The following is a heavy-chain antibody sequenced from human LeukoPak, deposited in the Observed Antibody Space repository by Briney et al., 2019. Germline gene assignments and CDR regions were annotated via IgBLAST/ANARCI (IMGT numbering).Heavy chain of an antibody. V-gene: IGHV4-59*01. J-gene: IGHJ4*02. D-gene: IGHD3-3*01. CDR2: IYYSGST. Sequence: SETLSLTCTVSGGSISSYYWNWIRQPPGKGLEWIGYIYYSGSTNYNPSLKSRITMSVDTSKNQFSLKLSSVTAADTAVYYCPTLESAYSDYWGQGTQVTVSS. CDR3: PTLESAYSDY. CDR1: GGSISSYY.